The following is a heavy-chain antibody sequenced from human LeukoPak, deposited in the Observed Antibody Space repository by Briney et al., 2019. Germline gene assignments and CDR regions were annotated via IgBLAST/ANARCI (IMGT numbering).Heavy chain of an antibody. CDR3: AKGGNGYCTNGICSPRVVAAIDY. D-gene: IGHD2-8*01. Sequence: GGSLRLSCAASGFTFSSYAMSWVRHAPGKGLEWVSGISGSGSTTHYADSVKGRFTISRDNSKNTLYLQVNSLRAEDTAVYYCAKGGNGYCTNGICSPRVVAAIDYWGQGTLVTVSS. J-gene: IGHJ4*02. CDR1: GFTFSSYA. V-gene: IGHV3-23*01. CDR2: ISGSGSTT.